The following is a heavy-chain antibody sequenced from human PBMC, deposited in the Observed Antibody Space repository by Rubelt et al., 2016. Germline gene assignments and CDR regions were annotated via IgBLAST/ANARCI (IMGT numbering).Heavy chain of an antibody. CDR3: AHRLAANWFDS. CDR1: GVG. D-gene: IGHD6-13*01. CDR2: IYWDDDK. J-gene: IGHJ5*01. V-gene: IGHV2-5*02. Sequence: GVGVGWIRQPPGKALEWLALIYWDDDKRYSPSLKSRLTITKDTSKNQVVLKMTNMDPVDTATYYCAHRLAANWFDSWGQGTLVTVSS.